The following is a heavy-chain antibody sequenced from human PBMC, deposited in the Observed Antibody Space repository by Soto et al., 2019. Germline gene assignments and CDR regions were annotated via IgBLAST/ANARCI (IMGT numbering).Heavy chain of an antibody. CDR1: GFTFSGYA. V-gene: IGHV3-33*01. CDR3: ARRTGSGSSGVYGMDF. J-gene: IGHJ6*02. CDR2: IYYDGNNR. D-gene: IGHD3-22*01. Sequence: QVQLVESGGGVVQPGRSLRLSCAASGFTFSGYAMHWVRQAPGKGLDWVAVIYYDGNNRNYADSVKGRFTVSRDNSKNTLYLQMNSLRAEDTAVYCCARRTGSGSSGVYGMDFWGQGTTVTVSS.